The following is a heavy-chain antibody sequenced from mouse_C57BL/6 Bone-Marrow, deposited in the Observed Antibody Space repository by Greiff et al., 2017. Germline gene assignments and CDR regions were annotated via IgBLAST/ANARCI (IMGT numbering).Heavy chain of an antibody. V-gene: IGHV1-81*01. CDR2: IYPRSGNT. J-gene: IGHJ2*01. D-gene: IGHD2-1*01. CDR3: ASGGILYGNYVDY. CDR1: GYTFTSYG. Sequence: VQLQQSGAELARPGASVKLSCKASGYTFTSYGISWVKQRPGQGLEWIGEIYPRSGNTYYNEKFKGKATLTADKSSSTAYMELRSLTSEDSAVYFRASGGILYGNYVDYWGQGTTLTVSS.